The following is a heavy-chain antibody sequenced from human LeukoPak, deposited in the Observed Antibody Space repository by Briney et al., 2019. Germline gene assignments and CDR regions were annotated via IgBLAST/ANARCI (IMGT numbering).Heavy chain of an antibody. D-gene: IGHD3-3*01. V-gene: IGHV1-69*01. CDR1: GGTFSSYA. J-gene: IGHJ5*02. CDR3: ARSGLNDFWSGYYNWFDP. Sequence: GAPVKVSCKASGGTFSSYAISWVRQAPGQGLEWMGGIIPIFGTANYAQKFQGRVTITADESTSTAYMELSSLRSEDTAVYYCARSGLNDFWSGYYNWFDPWGQGTLVTVSS. CDR2: IIPIFGTA.